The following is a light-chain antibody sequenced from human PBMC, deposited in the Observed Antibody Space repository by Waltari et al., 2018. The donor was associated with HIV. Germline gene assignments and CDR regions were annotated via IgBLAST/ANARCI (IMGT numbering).Light chain of an antibody. CDR3: QQYYSTPHT. J-gene: IGKJ2*01. V-gene: IGKV4-1*01. Sequence: DILMTQSPGSLAVSLGEAATINCKSSQTLLYRSNNKNYLAWYQQKPGHPPKLLIYWASMRESGVPDRFSGGGSGTDFTLTISSLQAEDVALYYCQQYYSTPHTFGQGTKLEI. CDR2: WAS. CDR1: QTLLYRSNNKNY.